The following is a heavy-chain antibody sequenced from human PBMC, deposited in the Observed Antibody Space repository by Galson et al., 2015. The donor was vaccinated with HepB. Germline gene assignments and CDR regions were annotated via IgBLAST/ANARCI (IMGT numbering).Heavy chain of an antibody. CDR2: IYCGDSDT. Sequence: AEVKEPGESLKISCKGSGYSFTNYWIGWVRQMPGKGLEWMGIIYCGDSDTRYSPSFQGQVTISVDKSISTAYVQWSSLRASDTAMYYCARVRGADPLGFDYWGQGTLVTVSS. D-gene: IGHD3-16*01. CDR1: GYSFTNYW. V-gene: IGHV5-51*01. CDR3: ARVRGADPLGFDY. J-gene: IGHJ4*02.